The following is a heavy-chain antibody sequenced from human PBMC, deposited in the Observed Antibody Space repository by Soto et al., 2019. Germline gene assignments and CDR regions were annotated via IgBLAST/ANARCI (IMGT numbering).Heavy chain of an antibody. D-gene: IGHD5-18*01. Sequence: EVQLVESGGGLVKPGGSLRLSCVASELTLSNAWMSWVRQAPGKGLEWVGRIKSKTEGGTPGYAAPVKGRFTLSREDSKNTLYLPINSLITEDMAVCDCTTGIRGFSYSGYWGQGTLVTVSS. V-gene: IGHV3-15*01. CDR2: IKSKTEGGTP. CDR3: TTGIRGFSYSGY. CDR1: ELTLSNAW. J-gene: IGHJ4*02.